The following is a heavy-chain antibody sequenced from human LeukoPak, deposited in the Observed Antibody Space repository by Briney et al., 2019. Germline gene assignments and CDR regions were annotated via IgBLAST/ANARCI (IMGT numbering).Heavy chain of an antibody. CDR2: INSDGTTT. J-gene: IGHJ3*02. Sequence: GGSLRLSCAASGFSVSGYWMHWVRQAPGKGLVWVSRINSDGTTTDYADSVKGRVTVSRDNGRNTVYLQMSSLRADDTAIYYCARVSPYSVARLGALDIWGQGTKVTVSS. CDR3: ARVSPYSVARLGALDI. CDR1: GFSVSGYW. D-gene: IGHD5/OR15-5a*01. V-gene: IGHV3-74*01.